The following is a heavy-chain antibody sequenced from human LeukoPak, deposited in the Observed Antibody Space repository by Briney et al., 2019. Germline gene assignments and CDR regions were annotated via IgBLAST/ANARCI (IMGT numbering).Heavy chain of an antibody. CDR1: GFTFSGSA. J-gene: IGHJ6*03. D-gene: IGHD7-27*01. V-gene: IGHV3-73*01. CDR2: IRSKANSYAT. CDR3: TSRTSLGYYYMDV. Sequence: GGSLRLSCAASGFTFSGSAMHWVRQASGKGLEWDGRIRSKANSYATAYAASVKGRFTISRDDSKNTAYLQMNSLKTEDTAVYYCTSRTSLGYYYMDVWGKGTTVTVSS.